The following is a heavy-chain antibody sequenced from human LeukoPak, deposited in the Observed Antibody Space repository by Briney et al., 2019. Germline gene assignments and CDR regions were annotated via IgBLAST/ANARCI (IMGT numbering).Heavy chain of an antibody. Sequence: LRLSCAASGFTFSSSWMNWIRQPPGKGLEWIGSIYYSGTTFYNPSLKSRVTISVDTSKNQFSLRLSSVTAADTAIYYCARRVIAATLDYWGQGTLVTVSS. J-gene: IGHJ4*02. CDR3: ARRVIAATLDY. V-gene: IGHV4-39*01. CDR2: IYYSGTT. CDR1: GFTFSSSW. D-gene: IGHD2-15*01.